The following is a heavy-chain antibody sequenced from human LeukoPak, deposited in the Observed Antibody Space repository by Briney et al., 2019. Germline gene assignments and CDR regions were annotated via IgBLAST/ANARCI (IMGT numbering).Heavy chain of an antibody. CDR1: GFTFDDYT. Sequence: PGGSLRLSCAASGFTFDDYTMHWVRQAPGKGLEWVSLISWDGGSTYYADSVKGRFTISRDNSKNSLYLQMNSLRTEDTAVYYCATPPHDYGDYYFDFWGQGTLVTVSS. J-gene: IGHJ4*02. CDR3: ATPPHDYGDYYFDF. CDR2: ISWDGGST. V-gene: IGHV3-43*01. D-gene: IGHD4-17*01.